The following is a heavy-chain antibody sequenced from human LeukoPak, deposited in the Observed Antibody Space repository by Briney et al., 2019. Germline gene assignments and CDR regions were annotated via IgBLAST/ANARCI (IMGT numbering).Heavy chain of an antibody. D-gene: IGHD4-17*01. CDR1: GFTFSSYA. CDR3: ARVPATTEGDY. J-gene: IGHJ4*02. Sequence: GGSLRLSCAASGFTFSSYAMHWVRQAPGKGLEWVAVISYDGSNKYYADSVKGRFTISRDNSKNTLYLQMNSLRAEDTAVYYCARVPATTEGDYWGQGTLVTVSS. V-gene: IGHV3-30-3*01. CDR2: ISYDGSNK.